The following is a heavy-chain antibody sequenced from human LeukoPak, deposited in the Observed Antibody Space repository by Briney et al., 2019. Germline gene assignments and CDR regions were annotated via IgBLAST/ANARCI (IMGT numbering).Heavy chain of an antibody. CDR3: ARGYRGVVAANLDY. CDR2: MNPNSGNT. CDR1: GYTFTSYD. D-gene: IGHD2-15*01. V-gene: IGHV1-8*01. J-gene: IGHJ4*02. Sequence: ASVKVSCKASGYTFTSYDINWVRQATGQGLEWMGWMNPNSGNTGYAQKFRGRVTMTRNTSISTAYMELSSLRSEDTAVYYCARGYRGVVAANLDYWGQGTLVTVSS.